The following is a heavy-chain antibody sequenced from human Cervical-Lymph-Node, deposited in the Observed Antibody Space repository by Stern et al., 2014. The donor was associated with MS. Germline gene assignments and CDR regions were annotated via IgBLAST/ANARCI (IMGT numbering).Heavy chain of an antibody. V-gene: IGHV3-48*02. CDR2: ISSSSSTI. CDR3: TRDMAIAVPGTSDY. D-gene: IGHD6-19*01. Sequence: EVQLVESGGGLVQPGGSLRLSCAASGFTFNKHDMNWVRQAPGKGLEWVSYISSSSSTIYYADSVKGRFTMSRDNAKNSLYLQMNSLRDEDTAVYYCTRDMAIAVPGTSDYWGQGTLVTVSS. J-gene: IGHJ4*02. CDR1: GFTFNKHD.